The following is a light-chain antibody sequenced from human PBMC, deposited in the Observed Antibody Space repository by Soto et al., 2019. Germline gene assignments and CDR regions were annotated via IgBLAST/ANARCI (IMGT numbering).Light chain of an antibody. CDR3: QQYDSVPNT. V-gene: IGKV1-33*01. CDR2: DAS. J-gene: IGKJ2*01. CDR1: HDIRKF. Sequence: DIQMTQSPSSLSAAVGDRITISCQASHDIRKFLNWYQQKPGKAPRPLIYDASHLEIGVPSRFSGSGSGTHSSLTISSLQPEDIGVYYCQQYDSVPNTFGQVTKLDI.